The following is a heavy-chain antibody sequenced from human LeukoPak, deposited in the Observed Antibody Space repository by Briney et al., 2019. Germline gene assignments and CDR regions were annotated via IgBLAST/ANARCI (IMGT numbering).Heavy chain of an antibody. CDR3: ARGLVGATGGSFDY. CDR2: IYASGTT. D-gene: IGHD1-26*01. Sequence: ASETLSLTCTVSVRSLSSDNYYGRWIRQPAGKGLEWNGRIYASGTTNYNPSLKSRVTISVDTSKNQFSLKLSSVTAADTAVYYCARGLVGATGGSFDYWGQGTLVTVSS. J-gene: IGHJ4*02. V-gene: IGHV4-61*02. CDR1: VRSLSSDNYY.